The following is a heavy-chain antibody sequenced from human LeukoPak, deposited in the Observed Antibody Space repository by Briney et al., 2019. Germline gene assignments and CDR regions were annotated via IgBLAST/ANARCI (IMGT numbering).Heavy chain of an antibody. CDR3: ATQTRAMVNY. Sequence: GGSLKISCKGSGYSFTSYWIGWVRQMPGKGLEWMGIIYPGDSDTRYSPSFQGQVTISPDQSISTAYLQWNSLKASDTAMYYCATQTRAMVNYWGQGTLVTVSS. CDR2: IYPGDSDT. CDR1: GYSFTSYW. J-gene: IGHJ4*02. D-gene: IGHD5-18*01. V-gene: IGHV5-51*01.